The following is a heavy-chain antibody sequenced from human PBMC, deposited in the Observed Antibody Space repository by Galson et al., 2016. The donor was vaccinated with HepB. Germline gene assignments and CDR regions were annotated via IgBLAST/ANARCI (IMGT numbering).Heavy chain of an antibody. V-gene: IGHV3-23*01. Sequence: SLRLSCAASGFIFSNYDMSWARQAPGKGLEWVSGISDSAGSKYFADSVKGRFTISRDNAKNTLYLQMNSLRAEDTAVYYCASSVAAAGNWFDPWGQGTLVTVSS. CDR3: ASSVAAAGNWFDP. D-gene: IGHD6-13*01. CDR2: ISDSAGSK. J-gene: IGHJ5*02. CDR1: GFIFSNYD.